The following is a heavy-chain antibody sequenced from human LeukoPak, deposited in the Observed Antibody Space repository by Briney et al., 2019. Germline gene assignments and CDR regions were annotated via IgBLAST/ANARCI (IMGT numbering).Heavy chain of an antibody. V-gene: IGHV4-59*01. Sequence: PSETLSLTCTVSGGSISSYYWSWIRQPPGKGLEWIGYIYYSGSTNYNPSLKSRVTISVDTSKNQFSLKLSSVTAADTAVYYCARWRNPSIKDDAFDIWGQGTMVTVSS. CDR3: ARWRNPSIKDDAFDI. D-gene: IGHD1-14*01. J-gene: IGHJ3*02. CDR2: IYYSGST. CDR1: GGSISSYY.